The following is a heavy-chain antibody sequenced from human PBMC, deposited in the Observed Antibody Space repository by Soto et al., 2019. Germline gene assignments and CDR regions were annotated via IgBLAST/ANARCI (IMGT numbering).Heavy chain of an antibody. V-gene: IGHV3-21*01. J-gene: IGHJ5*02. CDR2: ISSSSSYI. CDR1: GFTFSSYS. CDR3: ARHFGRFYSSSCNWFDP. D-gene: IGHD6-13*01. Sequence: GGSLRLSCAASGFTFSSYSMNWVRQAPGKGLEWVSSISSSSSYIYYADSVKGRFTISRDNAKNSLYLQMNSLRAEDTAVYYCARHFGRFYSSSCNWFDPWGQGTLVTVSS.